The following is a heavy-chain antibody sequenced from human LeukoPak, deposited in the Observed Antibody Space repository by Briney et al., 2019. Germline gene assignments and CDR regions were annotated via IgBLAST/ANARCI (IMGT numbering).Heavy chain of an antibody. V-gene: IGHV4-39*01. J-gene: IGHJ5*02. CDR3: AEGGSGWYLNWFDP. D-gene: IGHD6-19*01. Sequence: SETLSPTCTVSGGSISSRSYYWGWIRQPPGKGLGWFGSIYFSGSTYYNPSLKSRVTISVDTAKNEFCMKLSSETAADTAVYYWAEGGSGWYLNWFDPWGQGTLVTVSS. CDR2: IYFSGST. CDR1: GGSISSRSYY.